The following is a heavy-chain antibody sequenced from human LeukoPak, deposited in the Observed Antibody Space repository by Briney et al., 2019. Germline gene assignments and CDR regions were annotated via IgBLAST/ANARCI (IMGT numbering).Heavy chain of an antibody. D-gene: IGHD2-2*01. CDR1: GYTFTSYG. CDR3: ARVVGGPYCSSPSCYWFEP. J-gene: IGHJ5*02. Sequence: ASVKLSCKASGYTFTSYGISWVRQAPGQGLEWMGWISAYNGNTNYAQKLQGRLTMTTDTSTSTAYVELRSLRSDDTAVYYCARVVGGPYCSSPSCYWFEPWGQGTLVTLSS. V-gene: IGHV1-18*01. CDR2: ISAYNGNT.